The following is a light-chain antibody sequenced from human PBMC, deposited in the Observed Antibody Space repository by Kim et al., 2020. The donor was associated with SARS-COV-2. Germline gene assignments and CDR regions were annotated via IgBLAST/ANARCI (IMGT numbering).Light chain of an antibody. CDR1: KLGDKY. V-gene: IGLV3-1*01. J-gene: IGLJ2*01. CDR3: QTWDSTTVI. Sequence: ESPGQTTSISCSGEKLGDKYVSWYQQKSGQSPLLVIWQDNKRPSGIPERFSGSNSGNTATLTISGTQAVDEADYYCQTWDSTTVIFGGGTKLTVL. CDR2: QDN.